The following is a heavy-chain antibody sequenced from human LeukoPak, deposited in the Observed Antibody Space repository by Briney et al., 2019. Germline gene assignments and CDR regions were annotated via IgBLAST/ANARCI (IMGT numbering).Heavy chain of an antibody. CDR1: GGSISSSSYY. D-gene: IGHD2-2*01. V-gene: IGHV4-39*07. J-gene: IGHJ5*02. CDR2: IYYSGST. CDR3: ARDPHYCSSTSCYRGGRAGFDP. Sequence: SETLSLTCTVSGGSISSSSYYWGWIRQPPGKGLEWIGSIYYSGSTYYNPSLKSRVTISVDRSKNQFSLKLSSVTAADTAVYYCARDPHYCSSTSCYRGGRAGFDPWGQGTLVTVSS.